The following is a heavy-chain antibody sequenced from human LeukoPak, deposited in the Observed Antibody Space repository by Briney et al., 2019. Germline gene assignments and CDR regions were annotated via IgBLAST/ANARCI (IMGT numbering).Heavy chain of an antibody. D-gene: IGHD3-22*01. CDR1: GFTFSSYS. J-gene: IGHJ4*02. V-gene: IGHV3-21*01. CDR3: ARGYDSSGYYFDY. CDR2: ISSSSSYI. Sequence: GGSLRLSCAASGFTFSSYSMNWVRQAPGKGLEWVSSISSSSSYIYYADSVKGRFTISRDNAKNSLYLQMNSLRAEDTAVYYCARGYDSSGYYFDYWGQGTLVTVSS.